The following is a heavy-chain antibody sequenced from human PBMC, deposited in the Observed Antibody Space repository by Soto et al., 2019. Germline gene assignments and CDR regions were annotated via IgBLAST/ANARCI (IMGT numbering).Heavy chain of an antibody. J-gene: IGHJ5*02. V-gene: IGHV1-46*01. CDR2: INPSGGST. D-gene: IGHD6-13*01. CDR3: ARDLYSSSWQPGNWFDP. CDR1: GYTFTSYY. Sequence: QVQLVQSGAEVKKPGASVKVSCKASGYTFTSYYMHWVRQAPGQGLEWMGIINPSGGSTSYAQKFKGRVTMTRDTSTSTVYMELSSLRSADTAVYYCARDLYSSSWQPGNWFDPWGQGTLVTVSS.